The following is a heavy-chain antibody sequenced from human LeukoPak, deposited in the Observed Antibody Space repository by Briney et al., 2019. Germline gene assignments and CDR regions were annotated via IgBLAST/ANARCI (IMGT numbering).Heavy chain of an antibody. CDR1: GFTFSSYS. V-gene: IGHV3-33*01. CDR2: IWYDGSNR. Sequence: GGSLRLSCAASGFTFSSYSMHWVRQAPGKGLEWVAVIWYDGSNRFHADSVKGRFTISRDNSKTTVYLQMDSLRADDTAVYYCTRGHTPFDYWGQGTLVTVSS. J-gene: IGHJ4*02. D-gene: IGHD2-2*02. CDR3: TRGHTPFDY.